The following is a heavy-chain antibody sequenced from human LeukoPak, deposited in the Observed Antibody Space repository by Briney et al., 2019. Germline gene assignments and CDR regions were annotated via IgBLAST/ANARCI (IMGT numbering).Heavy chain of an antibody. J-gene: IGHJ4*02. CDR2: ISGSGAIP. V-gene: IGHV3-23*01. D-gene: IGHD6-13*01. Sequence: GGSLRPSCAASGFTFSSYAMGWVRQAPGKGLEWVSTISGSGAIPYFADSVKGRFTISRDNSKGTLYLQMNSLRAEDTAVYYCANDPLVGRLTAGGLYFDYWGQGTLVTVSS. CDR3: ANDPLVGRLTAGGLYFDY. CDR1: GFTFSSYA.